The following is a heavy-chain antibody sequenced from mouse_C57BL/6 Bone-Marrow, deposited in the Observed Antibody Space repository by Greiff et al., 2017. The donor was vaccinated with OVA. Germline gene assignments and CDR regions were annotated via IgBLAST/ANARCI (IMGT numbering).Heavy chain of an antibody. CDR1: GYTFTSYD. J-gene: IGHJ3*01. CDR2: IYTSDGST. CDR3: ARSSITTVVGPFAY. Sequence: QVHVKQSGPELVKPGASVKLSCKASGYTFTSYDINWVKQRPGQGLEWIGWIYTSDGSTKYTEKFKGKATLTVDTSSSTASMELHSLTSEDSAVYFCARSSITTVVGPFAYWGQGTLVTVSA. V-gene: IGHV1-85*01. D-gene: IGHD1-1*01.